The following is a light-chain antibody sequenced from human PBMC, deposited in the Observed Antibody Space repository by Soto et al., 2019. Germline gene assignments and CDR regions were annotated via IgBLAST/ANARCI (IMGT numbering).Light chain of an antibody. V-gene: IGLV1-51*01. J-gene: IGLJ2*01. CDR1: SSNIGSNY. CDR2: DNN. CDR3: GTWDSSLGAVV. Sequence: QSVLTQPPSVAAAPGHKVTISCSGRSSNIGSNYVSWYQQLPGTAPKLLIYDNNKRHPVIPERFSGSKSGTSATLGITGLQTGDAADYYCGTWDSSLGAVVFGGGTQLTVL.